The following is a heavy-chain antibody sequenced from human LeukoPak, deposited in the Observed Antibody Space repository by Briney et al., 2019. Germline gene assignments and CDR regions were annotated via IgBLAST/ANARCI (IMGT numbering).Heavy chain of an antibody. CDR3: ARVARLYGGPSYSDY. CDR1: GGSISSNSYY. D-gene: IGHD4-23*01. V-gene: IGHV4-39*07. J-gene: IGHJ4*02. Sequence: PSETLSLTCTVSGGSISSNSYYWGWIRQPLGKELEWIGSIYYSGSTYYNPSLKSRVTISVDTSKNQFSLKLSSVTAADTAVYYCARVARLYGGPSYSDYWGQGTLVTVSS. CDR2: IYYSGST.